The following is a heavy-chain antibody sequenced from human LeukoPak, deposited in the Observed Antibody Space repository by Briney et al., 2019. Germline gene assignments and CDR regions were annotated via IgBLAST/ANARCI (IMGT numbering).Heavy chain of an antibody. D-gene: IGHD6-6*01. J-gene: IGHJ6*02. CDR2: INPSGGST. CDR3: ARSFLYSSSSELPPDYYYYGMDV. V-gene: IGHV1-46*01. Sequence: ASVKVSCKASGGTFSSYAISWVRQAPGQGLEWMGIINPSGGSTSYAQKFQGRVTMTRDTSTSTVYMELSSLRSEDTAVYYCARSFLYSSSSELPPDYYYYGMDVWGQGTTVTVSS. CDR1: GGTFSSYA.